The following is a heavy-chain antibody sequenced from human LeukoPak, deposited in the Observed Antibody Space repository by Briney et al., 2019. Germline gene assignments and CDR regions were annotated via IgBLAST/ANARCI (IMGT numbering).Heavy chain of an antibody. CDR3: ASDILTGYYGMDV. J-gene: IGHJ6*02. D-gene: IGHD3-9*01. V-gene: IGHV4-59*01. CDR1: GGSISSYY. Sequence: SETLSLTCTVSGGSISSYYWSWIRQPPGKGLEWIGYIYYSGSTNYNPSLKSRVTIPVDTSKNQFSLKLSSVTAADTAVYYCASDILTGYYGMDVWGQGTTVTVSS. CDR2: IYYSGST.